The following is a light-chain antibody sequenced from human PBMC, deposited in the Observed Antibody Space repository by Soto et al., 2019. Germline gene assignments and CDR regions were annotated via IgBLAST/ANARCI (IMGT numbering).Light chain of an antibody. V-gene: IGKV1-27*01. J-gene: IGKJ1*01. CDR1: QGIGNS. Sequence: IQMTQSPSSLSASVGDRVIITCRASQGIGNSLAWYQQKAGRVPKLLMHSASTLLSGVPSRFSGSGSGTDFTRTISSLQPEDVATYYCQKYDSAPWTYGHGTKVEIK. CDR3: QKYDSAPWT. CDR2: SAS.